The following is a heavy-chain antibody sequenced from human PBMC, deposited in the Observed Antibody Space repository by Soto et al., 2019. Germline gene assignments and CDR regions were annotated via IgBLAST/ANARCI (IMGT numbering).Heavy chain of an antibody. CDR1: GYTFTNYD. J-gene: IGHJ6*03. CDR2: ISAYNGNT. D-gene: IGHD4-17*01. Sequence: ASVKVSCKASGYTFTNYDINWVRQAPGQGLEWMGWISAYNGNTNYAQKLQGRVTMTTDTSTSTAYMELRSLRSDDTAVYYCARDWSVTQHYYYYYYMDVWGKGTTVTVSS. V-gene: IGHV1-18*01. CDR3: ARDWSVTQHYYYYYYMDV.